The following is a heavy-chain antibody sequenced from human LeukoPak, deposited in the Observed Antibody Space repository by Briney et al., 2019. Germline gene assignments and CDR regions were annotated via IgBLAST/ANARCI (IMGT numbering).Heavy chain of an antibody. V-gene: IGHV4-39*01. CDR2: INYSGST. Sequence: SETLSLTCTVSGGAISSDSYYWGWIRQPPGKGLEWLASINYSGSTYYNPSLNTRATISVDTSKTPFSLRLSSVTAADTAVYYCARLSDFWGQGILVTVSS. CDR1: GGAISSDSYY. CDR3: ARLSDF. J-gene: IGHJ4*02.